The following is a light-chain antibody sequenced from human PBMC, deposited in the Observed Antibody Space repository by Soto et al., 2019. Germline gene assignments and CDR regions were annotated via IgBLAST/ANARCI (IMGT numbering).Light chain of an antibody. CDR2: AAS. V-gene: IGKV1-5*01. CDR1: QSISSW. J-gene: IGKJ1*01. Sequence: IRMTQSPSSFSASTGDRVTITCRASQSISSWLAWYQQKPGKAPKLLIYAASSLESGVPSRFSGSGSGTEFTLTISSLQPDDFATYYCQQYNSQWTFGQGTKVDI. CDR3: QQYNSQWT.